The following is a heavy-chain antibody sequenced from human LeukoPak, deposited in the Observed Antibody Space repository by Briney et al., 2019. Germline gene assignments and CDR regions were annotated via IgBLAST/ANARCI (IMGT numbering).Heavy chain of an antibody. CDR2: ISYDGSNK. V-gene: IGHV3-30*18. D-gene: IGHD6-19*01. J-gene: IGHJ3*02. CDR1: GFPFSSYW. CDR3: AKALTSGWYLDAFNI. Sequence: PGGSLRLSCAASGFPFSSYWMSWVRQAPGKGLEWVAVISYDGSNKYYADSVKGRFTISRDNSKNTLFLEMNSLRAEDTAVYYCAKALTSGWYLDAFNIWGQGTMVTVSS.